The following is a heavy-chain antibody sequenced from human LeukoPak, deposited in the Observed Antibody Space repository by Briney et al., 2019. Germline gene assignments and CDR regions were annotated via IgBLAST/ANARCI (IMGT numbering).Heavy chain of an antibody. Sequence: GSVKVSCKASGCTFTNYCMHWVRQAPGQGLEWMGGFDPEDGETIYAQKFQGRVTMTEDTSTDTANMELSSLRSEDTAVYYCAARGSASYYARYFDYWGQGTLVTVSS. D-gene: IGHD1-26*01. V-gene: IGHV1-24*01. J-gene: IGHJ4*02. CDR3: AARGSASYYARYFDY. CDR2: FDPEDGET. CDR1: GCTFTNYC.